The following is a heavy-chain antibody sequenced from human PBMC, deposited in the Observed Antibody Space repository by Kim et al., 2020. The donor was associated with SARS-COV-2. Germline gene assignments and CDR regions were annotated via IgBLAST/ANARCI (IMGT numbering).Heavy chain of an antibody. CDR1: GGSISSGDYY. CDR3: ASRIAAAAIDY. Sequence: SETLSLTCTVSGGSISSGDYYWSWIRQPPGKGLEWIGYIYYSGSTYYNPSLKSRVTISVDTSKNQFSLKLSSVTAADTAVYYCASRIAAAAIDYWGQGTLVTVSS. J-gene: IGHJ4*02. D-gene: IGHD6-13*01. CDR2: IYYSGST. V-gene: IGHV4-30-4*01.